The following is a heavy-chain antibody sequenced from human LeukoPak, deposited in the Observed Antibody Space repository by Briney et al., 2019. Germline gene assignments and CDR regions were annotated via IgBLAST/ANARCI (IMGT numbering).Heavy chain of an antibody. D-gene: IGHD6-13*01. CDR2: ISGSGGST. J-gene: IGHJ4*02. CDR3: AKVSSNIASADFDY. Sequence: GGSLRLSCAASGFTFNNYAMSWVRQAPGKGLEWVSAISGSGGSTYYADSVKGRFTISRDDSKNTLHLQMNSLRAEDTAAYYCAKVSSNIASADFDYWGQGTLVTVSP. V-gene: IGHV3-23*01. CDR1: GFTFNNYA.